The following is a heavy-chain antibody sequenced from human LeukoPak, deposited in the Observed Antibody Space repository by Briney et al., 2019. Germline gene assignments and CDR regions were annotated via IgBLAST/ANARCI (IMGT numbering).Heavy chain of an antibody. J-gene: IGHJ5*02. CDR1: AYSLTNYW. V-gene: IGHV5-10-1*01. Sequence: GGPLRLSCKGSAYSLTNYWISWVRQMPGKGLEWMGRIDPGDSQTNYSPSFQGHVTISADKSISTAYLQWSSLKASDTAMYYCARHSSVLNSFDPWGQGTLVTVSS. D-gene: IGHD3-22*01. CDR2: IDPGDSQT. CDR3: ARHSSVLNSFDP.